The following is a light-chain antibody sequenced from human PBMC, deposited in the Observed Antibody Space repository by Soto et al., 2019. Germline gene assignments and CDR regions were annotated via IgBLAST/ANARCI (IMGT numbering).Light chain of an antibody. CDR3: GTWDSSLRVV. V-gene: IGLV1-51*01. CDR1: SSNIGNNY. Sequence: QSVLTQPASMSAAPGQKVTISCSGSSSNIGNNYVSWYQQLPGTAPKLLIYDNNRRPSGIPDRFSGSKSGTSATLGITGLQTGDEADYYCGTWDSSLRVVFGGGTKMTVL. CDR2: DNN. J-gene: IGLJ2*01.